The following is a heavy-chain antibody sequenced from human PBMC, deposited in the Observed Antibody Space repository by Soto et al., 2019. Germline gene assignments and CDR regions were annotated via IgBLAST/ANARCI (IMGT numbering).Heavy chain of an antibody. CDR2: IIPILGIA. Sequence: QVQLVQSGAEVKKPGSSVKVSCKASGGTFSSYTISWVRQAPGQGLEWMGRIIPILGIANYAQKFQGRVTITADKSTSTAYMELSSLRSEATAVYYCAREGVGSYYYYYMDVWGKGTTVTVSS. CDR3: AREGVGSYYYYYMDV. V-gene: IGHV1-69*08. CDR1: GGTFSSYT. D-gene: IGHD3-10*01. J-gene: IGHJ6*03.